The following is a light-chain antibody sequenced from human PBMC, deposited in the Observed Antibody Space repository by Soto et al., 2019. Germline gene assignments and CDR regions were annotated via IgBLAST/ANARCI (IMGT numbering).Light chain of an antibody. V-gene: IGKV1-5*01. CDR1: QPISDW. CDR2: EAS. CDR3: QPYDTYSWT. J-gene: IGKJ1*01. Sequence: DIQVTQSPSTLSASVGDRVTITCRASQPISDWLAWYQKKPGKAPKLLIFEASILESGVPSRFSGSGSGTECTLTISGLQPDDFATYFCQPYDTYSWTFGPGTQVDVK.